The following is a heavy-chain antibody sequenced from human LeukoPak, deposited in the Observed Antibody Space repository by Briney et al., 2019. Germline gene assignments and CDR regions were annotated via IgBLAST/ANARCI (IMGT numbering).Heavy chain of an antibody. CDR1: GFTVSSNY. D-gene: IGHD6-19*01. CDR3: ARISSGAD. Sequence: GGSLRLSCAASGFTVSSNYMSWVRQAPGKGLEWVSLIYSGGSTYYADSVKGRFTTSRDNSKNTLYLQMNSLRAEDTAVYYCARISSGADWGQGTLVTVSS. J-gene: IGHJ4*02. CDR2: IYSGGST. V-gene: IGHV3-66*01.